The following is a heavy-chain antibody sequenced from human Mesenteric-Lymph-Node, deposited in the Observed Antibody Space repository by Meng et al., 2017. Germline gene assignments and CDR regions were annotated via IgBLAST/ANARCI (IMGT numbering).Heavy chain of an antibody. CDR1: GFSLSTSGVG. D-gene: IGHD6-6*01. CDR3: AHRFEYSSSPHYYYYGMDV. Sequence: SGPTLVKPTQTLTLTCTFSGFSLSTSGVGVGWIRQPPGKALEWLALIYWNDDKRYISSLKTRLTITKDTSKNQVVLTMTNMDPVDTGTYYCAHRFEYSSSPHYYYYGMDVWGQGTTVTVSS. V-gene: IGHV2-5*01. J-gene: IGHJ6*02. CDR2: IYWNDDK.